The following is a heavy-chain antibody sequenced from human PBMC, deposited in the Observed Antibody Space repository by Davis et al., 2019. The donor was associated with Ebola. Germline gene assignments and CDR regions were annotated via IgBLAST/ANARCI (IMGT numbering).Heavy chain of an antibody. Sequence: PSETLSLTCTASGFTFSSYWMSWVRQAPGKGLELVANIKQDGSEKYYVDSVKGRFTISRANAKNSLYLQMNSLRAEDTAVYYCARHRLDTAVGDWYFDLWGRGTLVTVSS. J-gene: IGHJ2*01. CDR3: ARHRLDTAVGDWYFDL. D-gene: IGHD5-18*01. V-gene: IGHV3-7*01. CDR1: GFTFSSYW. CDR2: IKQDGSEK.